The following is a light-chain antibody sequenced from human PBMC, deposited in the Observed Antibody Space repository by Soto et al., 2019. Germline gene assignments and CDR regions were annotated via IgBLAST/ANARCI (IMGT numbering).Light chain of an antibody. Sequence: QSVLTQPASVSGSPGQSITISCTGTSSDIGAYNYVSWYQQHPGKVPKVITYNVSNRPSGVSNRFSGSKSGNRAYLTNSGLEAEDEADYYCSSGSNGSIPLVVGG. V-gene: IGLV2-14*01. J-gene: IGLJ2*01. CDR2: NVS. CDR3: SSGSNGSIPLV. CDR1: SSDIGAYNY.